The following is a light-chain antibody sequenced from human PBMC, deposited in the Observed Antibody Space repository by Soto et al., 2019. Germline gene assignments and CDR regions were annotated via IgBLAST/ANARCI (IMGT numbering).Light chain of an antibody. CDR2: YAS. V-gene: IGKV1-5*01. CDR1: QSISSW. J-gene: IGKJ2*01. CDR3: QQYKSYSLYT. Sequence: DIQMTQSPSTLSASVGDRVTITCRASQSISSWLAWYQQTPGKAPKLLIYYASSLESGVPSRFSGSGSGTEFTLTISSLQPDDFATYYCQQYKSYSLYTFGQGTKLEIK.